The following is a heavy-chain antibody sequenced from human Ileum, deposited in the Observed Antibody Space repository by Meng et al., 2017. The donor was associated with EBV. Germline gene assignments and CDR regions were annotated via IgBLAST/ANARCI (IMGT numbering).Heavy chain of an antibody. CDR3: AREARSSGYHPGIGP. D-gene: IGHD3-22*01. V-gene: IGHV4-34*02. CDR1: GGFFSGYY. CDR2: INHSGST. Sequence: QVHLQHLGAGLLTPSETLSLTCAVYGGFFSGYYWSWIRQSPGKGLEWIGEINHSGSTNYNPSLKSRVTISVDTSKNQFSLKLTSVTAADTAVYYCAREARSSGYHPGIGPWGQGTLVTVSS. J-gene: IGHJ5*02.